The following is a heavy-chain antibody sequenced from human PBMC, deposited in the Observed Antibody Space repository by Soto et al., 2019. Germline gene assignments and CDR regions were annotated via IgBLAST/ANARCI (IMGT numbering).Heavy chain of an antibody. V-gene: IGHV4-30-4*01. CDR2: IYYSGST. CDR1: GGSISSGDYY. CDR3: ARVGGIVGATTHDY. D-gene: IGHD1-26*01. J-gene: IGHJ4*02. Sequence: QVQLQESGPGLVKPSQTLSLTCTVSGGSISSGDYYWSWIRQPPGKGLEWIGYIYYSGSTYYNPPLKSRVTISVDTSKNPFSLKLSSVTAADTAVYYCARVGGIVGATTHDYWGQGTLVTVSS.